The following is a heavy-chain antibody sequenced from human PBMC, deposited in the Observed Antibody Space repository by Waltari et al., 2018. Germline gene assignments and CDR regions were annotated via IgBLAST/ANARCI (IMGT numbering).Heavy chain of an antibody. CDR2: INQDGSEK. CDR3: ARAPGGYDAY. Sequence: EVQLVESGGGLVQPGGSLRLSCAASGFTFSNYWMSWVRQAPGKGLEWVANINQDGSEKYYVDSVKGRFTISRDNAKNSLYLQMNSLRVEDTAVYYCARAPGGYDAYWGQGTLVTVSS. D-gene: IGHD5-12*01. CDR1: GFTFSNYW. V-gene: IGHV3-7*01. J-gene: IGHJ4*02.